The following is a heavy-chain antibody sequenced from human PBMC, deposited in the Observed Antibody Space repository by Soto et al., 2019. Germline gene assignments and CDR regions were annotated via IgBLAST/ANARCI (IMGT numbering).Heavy chain of an antibody. J-gene: IGHJ5*02. CDR1: GYNFTSYG. D-gene: IGHD1-26*01. Sequence: GPEVKKPGASVKVSCKASGYNFTSYGISWVRQAPGQGLEWMGWIRIYNGNTKYAQKFQGRVTMTTDTSTTTAYMELRSLRSDDTAVYYCARENKWELSHWFDPWGQGTQVTVSS. CDR2: IRIYNGNT. CDR3: ARENKWELSHWFDP. V-gene: IGHV1-18*01.